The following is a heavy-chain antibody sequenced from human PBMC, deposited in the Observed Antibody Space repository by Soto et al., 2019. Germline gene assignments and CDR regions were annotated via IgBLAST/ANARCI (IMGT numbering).Heavy chain of an antibody. CDR1: GFTISSYA. J-gene: IGHJ6*02. V-gene: IGHV3-23*01. Sequence: GGSLRLSCAASGFTISSYAMSRVRQAPGKGLEWVSAISGSGGRTYYADSVKGRFTISRDNSKNTLYLQMSSLRAEDTAVYYCARRQISPPTRGAASARGAMDVWGQGTTVTVSS. CDR3: ARRQISPPTRGAASARGAMDV. D-gene: IGHD6-13*01. CDR2: ISGSGGRT.